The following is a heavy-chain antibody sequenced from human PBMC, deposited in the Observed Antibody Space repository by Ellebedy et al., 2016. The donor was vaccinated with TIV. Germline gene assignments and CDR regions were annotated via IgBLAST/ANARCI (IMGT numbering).Heavy chain of an antibody. D-gene: IGHD3-10*01. Sequence: GESLKISXAASGFTFSSYAMHWVRQAPGKGLEWVAVISYDGSNKYYADSVKGRFTISRDNAKNSLYLQMNSLRAEDTAVYYCARGGPLWFGELLSHDAFDIWGQGTMVTVSS. CDR2: ISYDGSNK. J-gene: IGHJ3*02. V-gene: IGHV3-30-3*01. CDR1: GFTFSSYA. CDR3: ARGGPLWFGELLSHDAFDI.